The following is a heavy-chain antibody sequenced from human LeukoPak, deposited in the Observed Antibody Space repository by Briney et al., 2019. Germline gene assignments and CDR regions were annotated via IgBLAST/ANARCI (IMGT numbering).Heavy chain of an antibody. CDR3: ARSSATKIIDY. CDR1: GFTFSDYY. CDR2: IISSDSTI. J-gene: IGHJ4*02. V-gene: IGHV3-11*01. Sequence: PGGSLRLSCAASGFTFSDYYMSWIRQAPGKGLEWISYIISSDSTIYYADSVKGRFTISRDNAKNSLYLQMNSLRAEDTAVYYCARSSATKIIDYWGQGTLVTVSS.